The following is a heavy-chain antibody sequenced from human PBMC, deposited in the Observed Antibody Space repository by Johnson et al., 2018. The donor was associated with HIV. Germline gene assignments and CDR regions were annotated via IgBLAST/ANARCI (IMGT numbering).Heavy chain of an antibody. CDR3: ARDRHGSGRPNAFDL. CDR2: ISYDGSNK. CDR1: GFSISSNY. D-gene: IGHD3-10*01. V-gene: IGHV3-30-3*01. Sequence: QMLLVESGGGLIQPGGSLRLSCKASGFSISSNYMSWVRQPPGKGLEWVAVISYDGSNKYYADSVKGRFTISRDNSKNTLYLQMNSPSPEDTGVYHCARDRHGSGRPNAFDLWGRGTKVTV. J-gene: IGHJ3*01.